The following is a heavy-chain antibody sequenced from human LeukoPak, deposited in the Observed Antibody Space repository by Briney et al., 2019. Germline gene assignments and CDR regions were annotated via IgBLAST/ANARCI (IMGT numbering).Heavy chain of an antibody. V-gene: IGHV6-1*01. J-gene: IGHJ5*02. CDR2: TYYRSKWYN. CDR3: GGSSGPNWFDP. CDR1: GDSVSSNSAA. Sequence: SQTLLLTCAISGDSVSSNSAACNWIRQSPSRGLEWLGRTYYRSKWYNDYAVSVKSRVTLKPDTSKNQFSLQLNSVTPEDTAVYYCGGSSGPNWFDPWGQGTLVTVSS. D-gene: IGHD6-19*01.